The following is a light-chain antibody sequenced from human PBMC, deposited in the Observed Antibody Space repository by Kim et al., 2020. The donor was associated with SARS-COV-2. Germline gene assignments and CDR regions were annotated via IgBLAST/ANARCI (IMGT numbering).Light chain of an antibody. CDR2: ATS. V-gene: IGKV1-6*01. J-gene: IGKJ4*01. Sequence: AIQMTQSPSSLSASVGDRVTITCRASQGIRNDLGWYQQKPGRAPNPLIYATSTLQSGVPSRFSGSGSGTDFTLTISSLHPDDVATYYCLQDYDYPLTFGGGTKVDIK. CDR3: LQDYDYPLT. CDR1: QGIRND.